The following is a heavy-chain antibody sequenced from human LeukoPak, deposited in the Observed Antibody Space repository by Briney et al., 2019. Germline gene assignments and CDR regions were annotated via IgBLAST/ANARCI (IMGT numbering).Heavy chain of an antibody. J-gene: IGHJ4*02. CDR2: IWHDGSSE. CDR3: ANNFDY. V-gene: IGHV3-33*06. Sequence: GGSPRLSCAASGFTFSNYGMHWVRQAPGKGLEWVAVIWHDGSSEYYADSVKGRFTISRDNSKNTLYLQMNSLRAEGTAVYYCANNFDYWGQGTLVTVSS. CDR1: GFTFSNYG.